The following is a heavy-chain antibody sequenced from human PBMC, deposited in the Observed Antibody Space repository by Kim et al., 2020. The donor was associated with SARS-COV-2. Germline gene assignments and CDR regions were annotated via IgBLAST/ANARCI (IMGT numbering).Heavy chain of an antibody. Sequence: GGSLRLSCAASGFSVSNHYMTWVRQPPGTGLNWVAVIYVGDATFYADSVRGRFTISRDNSKNTLYLQMNSLRPEDTAVYYCAKDDDLGFWHWGRGTLVTVSS. V-gene: IGHV3-53*05. CDR3: AKDDDLGFWH. CDR2: IYVGDAT. J-gene: IGHJ4*02. D-gene: IGHD3-3*01. CDR1: GFSVSNHY.